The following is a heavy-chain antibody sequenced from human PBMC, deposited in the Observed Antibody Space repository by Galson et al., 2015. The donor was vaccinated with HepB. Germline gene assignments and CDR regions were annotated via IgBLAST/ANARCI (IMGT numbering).Heavy chain of an antibody. J-gene: IGHJ5*02. CDR3: ARGGGLRHYDP. D-gene: IGHD5-12*01. CDR1: GYTFNEYY. V-gene: IGHV1-2*02. CDR2: IDPNSGGT. Sequence: SVKVSCKGSGYTFNEYYVHWVRQAPGQGFEWMGWIDPNSGGTNYAQKFQGRVSMTRDTSISTIYMELRRLRSDDTALYYCARGGGLRHYDPWGQGTLVTVSS.